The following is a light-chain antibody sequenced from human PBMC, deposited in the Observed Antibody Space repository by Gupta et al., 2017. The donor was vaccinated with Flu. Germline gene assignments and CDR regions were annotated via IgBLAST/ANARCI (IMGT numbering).Light chain of an antibody. J-gene: IGKJ3*01. CDR1: QTIGNS. Sequence: IVLTQSPATLSLSPGERATLSCRASQTIGNSLAWYQQKPGQAPRLLIYETSNRAAGIPARFSGSASGTDFSLTISSLEPEDFAIYYCHLRNNWPGAFGHGTKVDFK. CDR2: ETS. CDR3: HLRNNWPGA. V-gene: IGKV3-11*01.